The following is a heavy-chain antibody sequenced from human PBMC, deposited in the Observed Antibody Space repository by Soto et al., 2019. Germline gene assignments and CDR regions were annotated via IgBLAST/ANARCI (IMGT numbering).Heavy chain of an antibody. V-gene: IGHV3-11*01. Sequence: GGSLRLSCAASGFTFSDYYMSWIRQAPGKGLEWVSYISSSGSTIYYADSVKGRFTISRDNAKNSLYLQMNSLRAEDTAVYYCARDPLNIVATIDTHYWYFDLWGRGTLVTVSS. D-gene: IGHD5-12*01. CDR3: ARDPLNIVATIDTHYWYFDL. CDR2: ISSSGSTI. CDR1: GFTFSDYY. J-gene: IGHJ2*01.